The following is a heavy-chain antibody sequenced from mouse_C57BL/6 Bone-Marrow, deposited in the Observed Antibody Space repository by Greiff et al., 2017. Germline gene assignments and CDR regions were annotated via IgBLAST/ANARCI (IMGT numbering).Heavy chain of an antibody. CDR2: FHPYNDDT. Sequence: VKVVASGAELVKPGASVKMSCKASGYTFTTYPIEWMKQNHGKSLEWIGNFHPYNDDTKYNEKFKGKATLTVEKSSSTVYLELSRLTSDDSAVYYCARGYGSSPGWFAYWGQGTLVTVSA. CDR1: GYTFTTYP. V-gene: IGHV1-47*01. CDR3: ARGYGSSPGWFAY. D-gene: IGHD1-1*01. J-gene: IGHJ3*01.